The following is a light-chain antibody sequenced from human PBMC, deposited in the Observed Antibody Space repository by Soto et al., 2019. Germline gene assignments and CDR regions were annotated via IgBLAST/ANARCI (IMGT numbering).Light chain of an antibody. Sequence: QSALTQPASVSGSPGQSITISCTGTSSDVGGYNYVSWYQQHPGKAPKLIIYELTNRLSGVSNRFSGSKSGNTASLTISGLQAEDEADYYCNSYTSKSTGVFGTGTKGTVL. V-gene: IGLV2-14*01. J-gene: IGLJ1*01. CDR1: SSDVGGYNY. CDR2: ELT. CDR3: NSYTSKSTGV.